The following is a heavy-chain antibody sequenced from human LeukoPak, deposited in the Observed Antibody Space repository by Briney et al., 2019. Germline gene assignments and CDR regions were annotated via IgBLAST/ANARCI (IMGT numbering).Heavy chain of an antibody. CDR3: AKDLATPSGGNFDY. D-gene: IGHD5-12*01. CDR1: GWTFSSYA. Sequence: GGSLTLSCAASGWTFSSYARSWVRQAPGKGLEWVSAISGSGGSTYYADFVNGRVTILRDNSKNTLYLQMHSLGDEDMAVYYCAKDLATPSGGNFDYGGQETLVTVSS. J-gene: IGHJ4*02. V-gene: IGHV3-23*01. CDR2: ISGSGGST.